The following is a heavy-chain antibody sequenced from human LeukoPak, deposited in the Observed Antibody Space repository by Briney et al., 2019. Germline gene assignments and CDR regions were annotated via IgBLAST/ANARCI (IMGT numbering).Heavy chain of an antibody. V-gene: IGHV1-2*02. CDR3: ARVVAATPESDY. D-gene: IGHD2-15*01. CDR1: GYTFTGYY. Sequence: ASVKVSCKASGYTFTGYYMHWVRQAPGQGLEWVGWINPNSGGTNYAQKFQGRVTMTRDTSISTAYMELSRLRSDDTAVYYCARVVAATPESDYWGQGTLVTVSS. CDR2: INPNSGGT. J-gene: IGHJ4*02.